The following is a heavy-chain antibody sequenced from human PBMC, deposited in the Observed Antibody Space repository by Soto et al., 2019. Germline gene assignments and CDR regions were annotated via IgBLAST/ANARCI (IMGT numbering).Heavy chain of an antibody. Sequence: QVQLVQSGAEVKKPGPSVKVSCKSSGYTFTSYGISWVRQAPGQALEWMGWITAYNGNTNYAQKLQVRVTMTTDTSTSTDYMELRSLRSDDTAVYYCARGAPNYSRSWFDYWGQGTLVTVSS. CDR2: ITAYNGNT. CDR1: GYTFTSYG. D-gene: IGHD6-13*01. CDR3: ARGAPNYSRSWFDY. V-gene: IGHV1-18*01. J-gene: IGHJ4*02.